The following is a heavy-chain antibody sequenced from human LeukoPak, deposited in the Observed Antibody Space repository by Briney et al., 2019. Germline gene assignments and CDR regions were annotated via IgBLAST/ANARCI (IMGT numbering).Heavy chain of an antibody. J-gene: IGHJ4*02. CDR1: GFTFSSYA. CDR3: ARAGYSYGLFDY. Sequence: GGSLRLSCAASGFTFSSYAMSWVRQAPGKGLEWVSAFSGSGGNTYYADSVKGRFTISRDNSKNTLYLQMNTLRAEDTAVYYCARAGYSYGLFDYWGQGTLVTVSS. D-gene: IGHD5-18*01. CDR2: FSGSGGNT. V-gene: IGHV3-23*01.